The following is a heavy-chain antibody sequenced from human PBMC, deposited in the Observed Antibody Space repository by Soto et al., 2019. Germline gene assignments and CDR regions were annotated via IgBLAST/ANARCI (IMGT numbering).Heavy chain of an antibody. V-gene: IGHV3-30*18. Sequence: GGSLRLSCAASGFTFRSYGMHWVRQAPGKGLEWVAVILYDGSKKNYADSVKGRVTISGDKSKNTLYLQMSSLRAADTALYYCVKDGSSGWPYYYAMDVWGQGTTVTVSS. CDR3: VKDGSSGWPYYYAMDV. CDR2: ILYDGSKK. J-gene: IGHJ6*02. D-gene: IGHD6-19*01. CDR1: GFTFRSYG.